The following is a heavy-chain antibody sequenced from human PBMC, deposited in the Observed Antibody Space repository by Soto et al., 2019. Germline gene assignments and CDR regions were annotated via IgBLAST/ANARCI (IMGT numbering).Heavy chain of an antibody. D-gene: IGHD3-22*01. CDR3: AAERAYFHDSNGDLSIDF. V-gene: IGHV3-15*07. Sequence: ESGGGLVKPGGSLRLSCAASGFSFSDAWLNWVRQAPGKGLEWVGRVKSKTDGETADYATFVKGRFTISREDSKNALYLQMNSLKTEDTSVYYCAAERAYFHDSNGDLSIDFWGQGTLVTVSS. CDR1: GFSFSDAW. CDR2: VKSKTDGETA. J-gene: IGHJ4*02.